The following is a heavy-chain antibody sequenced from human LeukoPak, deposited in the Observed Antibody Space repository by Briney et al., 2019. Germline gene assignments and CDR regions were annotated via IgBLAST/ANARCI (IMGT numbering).Heavy chain of an antibody. D-gene: IGHD1-7*01. J-gene: IGHJ3*02. CDR2: ISSRSFSI. CDR3: AREHGETTFDASDI. V-gene: IGHV3-48*01. CDR1: GFTLSSYS. Sequence: GGSLRLSCAASGFTLSSYSMNWVRQAPGKGLEWVSYISSRSFSIYYADSVKGRFTISRDNAKTTLYLQMNSLRAEDTAVYYCAREHGETTFDASDIWGQGTMVTVSS.